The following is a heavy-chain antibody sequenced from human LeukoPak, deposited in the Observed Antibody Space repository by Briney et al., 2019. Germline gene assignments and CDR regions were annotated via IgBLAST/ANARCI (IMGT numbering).Heavy chain of an antibody. CDR2: TYYSGST. CDR1: GGSISSSSYY. J-gene: IGHJ4*02. V-gene: IGHV4-39*01. Sequence: SETLSLTCTVSGGSISSSSYYWGWIRQPPGKGLEWIGSTYYSGSTYYNASLKSRATIFVDTSKNQFSLKLSSVTVADTAVYHCARHTEYSYDSSGYFDYWGQGTLVTVSS. D-gene: IGHD3-22*01. CDR3: ARHTEYSYDSSGYFDY.